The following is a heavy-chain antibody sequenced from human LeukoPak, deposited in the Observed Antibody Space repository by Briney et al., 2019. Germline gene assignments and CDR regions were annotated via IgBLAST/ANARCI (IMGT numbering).Heavy chain of an antibody. CDR1: GYSFTGYW. D-gene: IGHD6-13*01. CDR3: ARLTGIAATGREGWYFDL. V-gene: IGHV5-51*01. Sequence: GGSLKISCKCSGYSFTGYWIGWVRQMPGKGLEGMGIIYPGDSDTRYSPSFQGQVTISADKSISPPYLQWSSLKASDTAMYYCARLTGIAATGREGWYFDLWGRGTLVTVSS. CDR2: IYPGDSDT. J-gene: IGHJ2*01.